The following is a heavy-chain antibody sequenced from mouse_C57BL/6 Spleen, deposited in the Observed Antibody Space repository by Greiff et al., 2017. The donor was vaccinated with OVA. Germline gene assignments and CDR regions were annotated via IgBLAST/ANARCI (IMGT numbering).Heavy chain of an antibody. CDR3: ARRGYGSSFYWYFDV. Sequence: QVQLQQPGAELVRPGSSVKLSCKASGYTFTSYWMDWVKQRPGQGLEWIGNIYPSDSETHYNQKFKDKATLTVDKSSSTAYMQLSSLTSEDSAVYYCARRGYGSSFYWYFDVWGTGNTVTGSS. J-gene: IGHJ1*03. D-gene: IGHD1-1*01. CDR2: IYPSDSET. CDR1: GYTFTSYW. V-gene: IGHV1-61*01.